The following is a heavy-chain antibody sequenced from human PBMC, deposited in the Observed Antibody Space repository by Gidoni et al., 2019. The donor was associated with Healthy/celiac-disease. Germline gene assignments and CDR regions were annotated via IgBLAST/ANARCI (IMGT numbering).Heavy chain of an antibody. J-gene: IGHJ6*02. V-gene: IGHV3-74*01. CDR3: ARDRHPLPCMDV. D-gene: IGHD6-6*01. CDR1: GLTFSSYW. Sequence: EVQLVESGGGLVQPGGSLRLSCAAPGLTFSSYWMHWVRQPPGKGLVWVSRINSDGSSTSYADSVKGRFTISRDNAKNTLYLQMNSLRAEDTAVYYCARDRHPLPCMDVWGQGTTVTVSS. CDR2: INSDGSST.